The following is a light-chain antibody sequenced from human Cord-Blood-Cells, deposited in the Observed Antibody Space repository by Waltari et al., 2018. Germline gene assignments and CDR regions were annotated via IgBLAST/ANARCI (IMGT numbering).Light chain of an antibody. V-gene: IGLV2-18*02. CDR1: SSDVGSYNR. Sequence: QSALTQPPSVSGSPGQSVTISCTGTSSDVGSYNRVSWYQQPPGTAPKLMIYEVSNRPSGVPDRFSGSKSGNPASLTISGLQAEDEADYYCSSYTSSSTVPVVFGGGTKLTVL. J-gene: IGLJ2*01. CDR3: SSYTSSSTVPVV. CDR2: EVS.